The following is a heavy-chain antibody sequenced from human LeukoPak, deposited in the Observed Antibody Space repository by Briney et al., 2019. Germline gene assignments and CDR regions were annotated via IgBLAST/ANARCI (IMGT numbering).Heavy chain of an antibody. CDR3: ARDQYRYSSGWKYYYYYYGMDV. CDR1: GYTFTSYG. CDR2: ISAYNGNT. J-gene: IGHJ6*02. D-gene: IGHD6-19*01. V-gene: IGHV1-18*01. Sequence: ASVKVSCKASGYTFTSYGISWVRQAPGQGLEWMGWISAYNGNTNYAQKLQGRVTMTTDTSTSTAYMELRSLRSDDTAVYYCARDQYRYSSGWKYYYYYYGMDVWGQGTTVTVSS.